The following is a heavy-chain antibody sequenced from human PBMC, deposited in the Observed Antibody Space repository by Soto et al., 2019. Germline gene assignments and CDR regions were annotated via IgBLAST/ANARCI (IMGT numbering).Heavy chain of an antibody. CDR1: GGSISSGDYY. CDR2: IYYSGST. D-gene: IGHD3-22*01. CDR3: ASLENYYDSSGETHRVY. Sequence: SETLSLTCTVSGGSISSGDYYWSWIRQPPGKGLEWIGYIYYSGSTYYNPSLKSRVTISVDTSKNQFSLKLSSVTAADTAVYYCASLENYYDSSGETHRVYWGQGTLVTVS. V-gene: IGHV4-30-4*01. J-gene: IGHJ4*02.